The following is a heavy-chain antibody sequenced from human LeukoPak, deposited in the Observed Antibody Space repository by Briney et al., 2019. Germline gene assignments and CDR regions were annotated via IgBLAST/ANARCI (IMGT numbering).Heavy chain of an antibody. CDR3: ARDSDIVVVPAAYDAFDI. D-gene: IGHD2-2*01. Sequence: SETLSPTCTVSGGSISSGGYYWSWIRQPPGKGLEWIGYIYHSGSTYYNPSLKSRVTISVDRSKNQFSLKLSSVTAADTAVYYCARDSDIVVVPAAYDAFDIWGQGTMVTVSS. J-gene: IGHJ3*02. V-gene: IGHV4-30-2*01. CDR2: IYHSGST. CDR1: GGSISSGGYY.